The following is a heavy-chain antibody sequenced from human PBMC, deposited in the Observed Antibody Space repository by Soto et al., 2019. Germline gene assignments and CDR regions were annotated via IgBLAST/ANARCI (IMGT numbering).Heavy chain of an antibody. CDR2: ISGSGGST. V-gene: IGHV3-23*01. J-gene: IGHJ4*02. D-gene: IGHD3-10*01. CDR3: AKLSASLLWFGELLEPFDY. Sequence: EVQLLESGGGLVQPGGSLRLSCAASGFTFSSYAMSWVRQAPGKGLEWVSAISGSGGSTYYADSVKGRFTISRDNSKNTLYLQMNSLRAEDTAVYYCAKLSASLLWFGELLEPFDYWGQGTLVTVSS. CDR1: GFTFSSYA.